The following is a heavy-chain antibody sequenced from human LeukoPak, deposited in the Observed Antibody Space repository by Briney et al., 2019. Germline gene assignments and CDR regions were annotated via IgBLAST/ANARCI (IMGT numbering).Heavy chain of an antibody. D-gene: IGHD3-3*01. CDR3: ARAPNYDFWSGYSPGAFDI. J-gene: IGHJ3*02. V-gene: IGHV5-51*01. CDR2: IYPGDSDT. Sequence: GESLQISCKGSGYSFTSYWIGWVRPLPGKGLEWMGIIYPGDSDTRYSPSFQGQVTISADKSISTAYLQWSSLKASDTDMYYCARAPNYDFWSGYSPGAFDIWGQGTMVTVSS. CDR1: GYSFTSYW.